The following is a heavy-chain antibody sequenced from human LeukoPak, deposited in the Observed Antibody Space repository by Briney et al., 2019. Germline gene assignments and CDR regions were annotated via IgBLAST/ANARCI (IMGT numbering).Heavy chain of an antibody. D-gene: IGHD3-10*01. J-gene: IGHJ3*02. CDR2: INPNSGDT. CDR3: ARERSNYYGSGSYYKPIHDAFDI. CDR1: GYSFSAYY. Sequence: ASVKVSCKASGYSFSAYYIHWVRQAPGQGLEWMGWINPNSGDTDSAQKFQGRVTVTRDTSISTAYMELSRLTSDDTAVYYCARERSNYYGSGSYYKPIHDAFDIWGQGTMVTVSS. V-gene: IGHV1-2*02.